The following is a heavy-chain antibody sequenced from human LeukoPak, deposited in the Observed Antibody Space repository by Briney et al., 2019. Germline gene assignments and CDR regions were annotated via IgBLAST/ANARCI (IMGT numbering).Heavy chain of an antibody. V-gene: IGHV3-23*01. D-gene: IGHD6-19*01. CDR3: AKMPVSYSSGWSNFDY. CDR1: GFTFSSYG. CDR2: ISGSAAST. Sequence: PGRSLRLPCAASGFTFSSYGMHWVRQAPGKGLEWVSGISGSAASTYYAGSVKGRFTISRDNSKNTLYLQMNSLRAEDTAIYYCAKMPVSYSSGWSNFDYWGQGTLVTVSS. J-gene: IGHJ4*02.